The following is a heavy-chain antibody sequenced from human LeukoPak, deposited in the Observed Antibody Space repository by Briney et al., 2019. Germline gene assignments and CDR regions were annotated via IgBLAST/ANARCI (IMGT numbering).Heavy chain of an antibody. CDR1: GFTFSSYA. D-gene: IGHD5-18*01. Sequence: GGSLRLSCAASGFTFSSYAMSWVRQAPGKGLEWVSAISGSGGSTYYADSVKGRFTISRDNSKNTLYLQMNSLRAEDTAVYYCAKERDTRVAHEGNWFDPWGQGTLVTVSS. CDR3: AKERDTRVAHEGNWFDP. CDR2: ISGSGGST. V-gene: IGHV3-23*01. J-gene: IGHJ5*02.